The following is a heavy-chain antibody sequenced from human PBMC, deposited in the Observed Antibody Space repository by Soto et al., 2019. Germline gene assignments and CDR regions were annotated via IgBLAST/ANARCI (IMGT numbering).Heavy chain of an antibody. D-gene: IGHD5-12*01. CDR1: GYTFTSYG. CDR2: ISAYNGNT. J-gene: IGHJ5*02. V-gene: IGHV1-18*01. Sequence: GASVKVSCKASGYTFTSYGISWVRQAPGQGLEWMGWISAYNGNTNYAQKLQGRVTMTTDTSTSTAYMELRSLRSDDTAVYYCARNVDIVATIDRWFDPWGQGTLVTVSS. CDR3: ARNVDIVATIDRWFDP.